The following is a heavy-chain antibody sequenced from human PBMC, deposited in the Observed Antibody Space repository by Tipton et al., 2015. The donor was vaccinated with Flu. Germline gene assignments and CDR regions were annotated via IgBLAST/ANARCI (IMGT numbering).Heavy chain of an antibody. D-gene: IGHD6-13*01. V-gene: IGHV4-59*11. CDR1: GAFISRHY. CDR3: VREGAAAPTKYYFYGMDV. Sequence: TLSLTCTVSGAFISRHYWSWIRQPPGKGLEWIGSFFHGGNTNYNPSLNNRVTISVDTSKNHCSLKLTSMTAADTAVYSCVREGAAAPTKYYFYGMDVWGHGITVTVSS. J-gene: IGHJ6*02. CDR2: FFHGGNT.